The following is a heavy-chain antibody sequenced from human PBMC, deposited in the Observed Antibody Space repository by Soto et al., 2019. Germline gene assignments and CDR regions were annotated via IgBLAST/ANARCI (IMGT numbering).Heavy chain of an antibody. V-gene: IGHV6-1*01. J-gene: IGHJ5*01. Sequence: SQTLSLTCSISGDSIPSNSAAWSWIRQSPSRGLEWLGRTYYRSKWFNDYAVSVKGRISINPDTSNNQFSLQLNSVTPDDTAVYYCARLIGNSWLDSRGQGTLVTVSS. CDR3: ARLIGNSWLDS. CDR1: GDSIPSNSAA. CDR2: TYYRSKWFN. D-gene: IGHD2-8*01.